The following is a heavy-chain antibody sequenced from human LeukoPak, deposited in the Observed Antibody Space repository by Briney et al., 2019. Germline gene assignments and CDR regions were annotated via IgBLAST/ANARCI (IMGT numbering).Heavy chain of an antibody. J-gene: IGHJ6*03. CDR2: IRSKAYGGST. D-gene: IGHD1/OR15-1a*01. Sequence: GGSLRLSCTASGFTFGDYAMSWVRQAPGKGLEWVGFIRSKAYGGSTEYAASVKGRFTISRDDSKSIAYLQMNSLKTEDTAVYYCTRVEGAVDWNTANNYYYYYMDVWGKGTTVTISS. CDR3: TRVEGAVDWNTANNYYYYYMDV. CDR1: GFTFGDYA. V-gene: IGHV3-49*04.